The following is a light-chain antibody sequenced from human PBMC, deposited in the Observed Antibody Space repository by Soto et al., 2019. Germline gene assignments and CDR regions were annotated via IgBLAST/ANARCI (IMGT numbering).Light chain of an antibody. CDR2: RAS. J-gene: IGKJ3*01. CDR1: QSISTW. CDR3: QQYTTYSGT. V-gene: IGKV1-5*03. Sequence: DIQMTQSPSTLSASVGDRVTITCRASQSISTWLAWYQQKPGTAPKLLIYRASNLESGVPSRFSGSGSGTECTLTISSLQPDDFATYYCQQYTTYSGTFGPGTTLDIK.